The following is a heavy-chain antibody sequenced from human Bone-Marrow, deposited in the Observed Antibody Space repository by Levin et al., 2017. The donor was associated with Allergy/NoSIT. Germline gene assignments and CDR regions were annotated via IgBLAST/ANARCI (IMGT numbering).Heavy chain of an antibody. CDR2: INPNGGNT. J-gene: IGHJ4*02. CDR1: GYTFTNYH. D-gene: IGHD1-26*01. CDR3: ARDMGREQKSDYFDY. Sequence: GESLKISCKASGYTFTNYHIHWVRQAPGQGLEWMGIINPNGGNTAYAPKLQGRISLTRDTSTTTVYMELSSLRSEDTAVYFCARDMGREQKSDYFDYWGQGTLVTVSP. V-gene: IGHV1-46*01.